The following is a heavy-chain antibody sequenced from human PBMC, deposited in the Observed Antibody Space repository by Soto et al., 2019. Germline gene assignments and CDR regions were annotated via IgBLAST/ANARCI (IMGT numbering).Heavy chain of an antibody. CDR2: IYYSGST. CDR1: GGSISSYY. J-gene: IGHJ3*02. V-gene: IGHV4-59*01. CDR3: ARADSSGCLDI. Sequence: PSETLCLTCTVSGGSISSYYWSWIRQPPGKGLEWIGYIYYSGSTNYNPSLKSRVTISVDTSKNQFSLKLSSVTAADTAVYYCARADSSGCLDIWGQGTMVTVSS. D-gene: IGHD2-21*01.